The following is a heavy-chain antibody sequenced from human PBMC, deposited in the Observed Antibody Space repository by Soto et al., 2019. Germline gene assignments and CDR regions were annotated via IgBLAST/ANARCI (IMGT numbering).Heavy chain of an antibody. J-gene: IGHJ6*02. V-gene: IGHV1-69*06. Sequence: SVKVSCKASGGNFSSYAISWVRQAPGQGLEWMGGIIPIFGTANYAQKFQGRVTITADKSTSTAYMELSSLRSEDTAVYYCARGYHYDFWSGYLSYYGMDVWGQGTTVTVSS. D-gene: IGHD3-3*01. CDR1: GGNFSSYA. CDR3: ARGYHYDFWSGYLSYYGMDV. CDR2: IIPIFGTA.